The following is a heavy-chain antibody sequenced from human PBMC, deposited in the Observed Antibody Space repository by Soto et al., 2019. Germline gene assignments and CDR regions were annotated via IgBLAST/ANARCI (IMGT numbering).Heavy chain of an antibody. V-gene: IGHV1-18*01. D-gene: IGHD3-10*01. J-gene: IGHJ6*02. Sequence: QVQLEQSAPEVKKPGASVKVSCKASGYTFTTYGISWVRQAPGQGLAWLGWINTHSGNTNYAQNLQGRVIVTTDTSTSTAYMELRSLRSDDTAIYYCTREGSAPYYYYGMDAWGQGTTVTVSS. CDR1: GYTFTTYG. CDR2: INTHSGNT. CDR3: TREGSAPYYYYGMDA.